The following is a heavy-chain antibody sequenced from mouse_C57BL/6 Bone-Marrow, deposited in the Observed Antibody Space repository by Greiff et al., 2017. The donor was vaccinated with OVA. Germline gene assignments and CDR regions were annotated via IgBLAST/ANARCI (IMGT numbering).Heavy chain of an antibody. CDR3: ARHSRYYYGSSRDWYFDV. D-gene: IGHD1-1*01. V-gene: IGHV5-6*01. Sequence: EVKVGESGGDLVKPGGSRKLSGAASEFTLSSYGMSWVRQPPDKRRGGVATIGSGGSYTYYPDSVKGRFTISRDNAKNTLYLQMSSLKSEDTAMYYCARHSRYYYGSSRDWYFDVWGTGTTVTVSS. J-gene: IGHJ1*03. CDR1: EFTLSSYG. CDR2: IGSGGSYT.